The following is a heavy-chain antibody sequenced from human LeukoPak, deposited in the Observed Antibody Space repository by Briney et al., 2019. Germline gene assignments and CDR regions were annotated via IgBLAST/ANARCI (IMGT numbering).Heavy chain of an antibody. CDR1: GFTFDDYA. CDR2: ISWNSGSI. D-gene: IGHD6-13*01. CDR3: AKDASPSGYSSSPGLN. Sequence: PGRSLRLSCAASGFTFDDYAMHWVRQAPGKGLEWVSGISWNSGSIGYADSVKGRFTISRDNAKNSLYLQMNSLRAEDTALYYCAKDASPSGYSSSPGLNWGQGTLVTVSS. J-gene: IGHJ4*02. V-gene: IGHV3-9*01.